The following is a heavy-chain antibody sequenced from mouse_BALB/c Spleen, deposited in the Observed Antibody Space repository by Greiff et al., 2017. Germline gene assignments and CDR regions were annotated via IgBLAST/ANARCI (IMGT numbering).Heavy chain of an antibody. CDR3: ARREDYGSSYAWFAY. CDR1: GDSITSGY. J-gene: IGHJ3*01. Sequence: VQLQQSGPSLVKPSQTLSLTCSVTGDSITSGYWNWIRKFPGNKLEYMGYISYSGSTYYNPSLKSRISITRDTSKNQYYLQLNSVTTEDTATYYCARREDYGSSYAWFAYWGQGTLVTVSA. CDR2: ISYSGST. V-gene: IGHV3-8*02. D-gene: IGHD1-1*01.